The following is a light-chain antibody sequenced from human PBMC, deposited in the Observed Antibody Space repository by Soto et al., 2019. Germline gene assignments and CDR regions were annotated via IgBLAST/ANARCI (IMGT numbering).Light chain of an antibody. CDR2: DAS. J-gene: IGKJ4*01. CDR3: QQYNSYSLT. Sequence: DIQMTQSPSTLSASVGDRVTITCRASQSISSWLAWYQQKPGKAPKLLIYDASSLESGVPPRFSGSGSGTEFTLTISSLQPDDFATYYCQQYNSYSLTVGGGTKVEIK. V-gene: IGKV1-5*01. CDR1: QSISSW.